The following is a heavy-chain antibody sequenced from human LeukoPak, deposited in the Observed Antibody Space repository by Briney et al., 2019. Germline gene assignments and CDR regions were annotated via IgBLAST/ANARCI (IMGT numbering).Heavy chain of an antibody. CDR3: ARGSGIAAAGTCDY. Sequence: GASVKVSCKASGYTFTSYYMHWVRQAPGQGLEWMGIINPSGGSTSYAQKLQGRVTMTTDTSTSTAYMELRSLRSDDTAVYYCARGSGIAAAGTCDYWGQGTLVTVSS. CDR2: INPSGGST. CDR1: GYTFTSYY. V-gene: IGHV1-46*01. D-gene: IGHD6-13*01. J-gene: IGHJ4*02.